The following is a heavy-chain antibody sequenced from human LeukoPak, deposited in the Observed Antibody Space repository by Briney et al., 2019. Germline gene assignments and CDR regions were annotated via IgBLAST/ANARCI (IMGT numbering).Heavy chain of an antibody. CDR2: ISTTSSSI. J-gene: IGHJ6*03. D-gene: IGHD4-23*01. CDR1: GFTFSSYS. V-gene: IGHV3-21*05. Sequence: SGGSLRLSCAASGFTFSSYSMIWVRQAPGKGLECLSHISTTSSSIYYADSVKGRFIISRDNAKTSLYLEMNSLRADDTAVHYCARRFEGDNSEFYYYMDVWGKGTTVTVSS. CDR3: ARRFEGDNSEFYYYMDV.